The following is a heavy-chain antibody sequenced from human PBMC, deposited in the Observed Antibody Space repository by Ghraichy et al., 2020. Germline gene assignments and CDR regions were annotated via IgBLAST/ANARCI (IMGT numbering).Heavy chain of an antibody. D-gene: IGHD1-26*01. Sequence: SETLSLTCTVSGGSISSYYWSWIRQPPGKGLEWIGYIYYSGSTNYNPSLKSRVTISVDTSKNQFSLKLSSVTAADTAVYYCARDYSGSYWGWFDPWGQGTLVTVSS. CDR2: IYYSGST. CDR3: ARDYSGSYWGWFDP. CDR1: GGSISSYY. V-gene: IGHV4-59*01. J-gene: IGHJ5*02.